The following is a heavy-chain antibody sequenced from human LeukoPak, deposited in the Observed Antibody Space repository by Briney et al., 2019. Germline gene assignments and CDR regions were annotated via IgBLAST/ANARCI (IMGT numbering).Heavy chain of an antibody. Sequence: GGSLRLSCATSGFTFDEHAMHWVRHVPGRGLEWVSLISGDGANEYYADSVKGRFTISRDNSRNSLFLQMNSLRTEDTALYFCAKRSGAPNDFHYWGQGGLVTVSS. CDR2: ISGDGANE. D-gene: IGHD1-1*01. CDR3: AKRSGAPNDFHY. J-gene: IGHJ4*02. V-gene: IGHV3-43*02. CDR1: GFTFDEHA.